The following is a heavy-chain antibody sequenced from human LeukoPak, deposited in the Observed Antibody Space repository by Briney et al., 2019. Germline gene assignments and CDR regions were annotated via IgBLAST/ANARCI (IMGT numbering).Heavy chain of an antibody. CDR3: ARDLITMIVGTYAFDI. V-gene: IGHV1-2*06. Sequence: ASVKVSCKASGYTFTGYYMHWVRQAPGQGLGWMGRINPNSGGTNYAQKFQGRVTMTRDTSISTAYMELSRLRSDDTAVYYCARDLITMIVGTYAFDIWGQGTMVTVSS. CDR1: GYTFTGYY. CDR2: INPNSGGT. D-gene: IGHD3-22*01. J-gene: IGHJ3*02.